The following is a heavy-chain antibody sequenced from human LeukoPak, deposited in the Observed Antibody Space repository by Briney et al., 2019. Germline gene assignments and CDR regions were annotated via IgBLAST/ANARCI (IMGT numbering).Heavy chain of an antibody. D-gene: IGHD6-19*01. CDR2: IYHSGST. J-gene: IGHJ3*02. CDR3: AREAIAGAGAFDI. V-gene: IGHV4-30-2*01. Sequence: SETLSLTCAVSGGSISSGGYSWSWIRQPPGKGLEWIGYIYHSGSTYYNPSLKSRVTISVDTSKNQFSLKLSSVTAADTAVYYCAREAIAGAGAFDIWGQGTMVTVS. CDR1: GGSISSGGYS.